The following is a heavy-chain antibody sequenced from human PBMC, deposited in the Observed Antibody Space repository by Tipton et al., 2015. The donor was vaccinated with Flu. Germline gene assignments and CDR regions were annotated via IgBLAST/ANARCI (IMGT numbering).Heavy chain of an antibody. CDR3: ARGGRTTVTPDY. CDR1: GGSFSCYY. J-gene: IGHJ4*02. D-gene: IGHD4-11*01. CDR2: INHSGST. Sequence: LRLSCAVYGGSFSCYYWSWIRQPPGKGLEWIGEINHSGSTNYIPSLKSRVTISVDTSKNQFSLKLSSVTAADTAVYYCARGGRTTVTPDYWGQGTLVTVSS. V-gene: IGHV4-34*01.